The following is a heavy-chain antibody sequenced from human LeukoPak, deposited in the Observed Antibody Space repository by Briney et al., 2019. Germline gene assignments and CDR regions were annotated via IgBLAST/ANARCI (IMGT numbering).Heavy chain of an antibody. V-gene: IGHV1-18*01. CDR1: GYTLTSYG. D-gene: IGHD1-26*01. J-gene: IGHJ4*02. CDR2: ISAYNGNT. Sequence: GASVKVSCKASGYTLTSYGISWVRQAPGQGLEWMGWISAYNGNTNYAQKLQGRVTMTTDTSTSTAYMELRSLRSDDTAVYYCARGTRYVGARSDFDYWGQGTLVTVSS. CDR3: ARGTRYVGARSDFDY.